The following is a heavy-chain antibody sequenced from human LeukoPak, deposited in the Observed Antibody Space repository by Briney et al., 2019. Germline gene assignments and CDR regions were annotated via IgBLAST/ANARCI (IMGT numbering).Heavy chain of an antibody. J-gene: IGHJ4*02. V-gene: IGHV4-34*01. Sequence: SETLSLTCAVYGGSFSGYYWSWIRQPPGKGLEWIGEINHSGSTNYNPSLKSRVTISVDTPKNQFSLKLSSVTAADTAVYYCARRRYGGNSGFLTGWGQGTLVTVSS. CDR3: ARRRYGGNSGFLTG. D-gene: IGHD4-23*01. CDR2: INHSGST. CDR1: GGSFSGYY.